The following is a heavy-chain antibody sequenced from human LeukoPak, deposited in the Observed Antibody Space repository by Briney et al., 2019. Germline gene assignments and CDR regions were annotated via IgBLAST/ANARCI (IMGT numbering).Heavy chain of an antibody. CDR1: GGSFSGYY. V-gene: IGHV4-34*01. CDR3: AGHRNYGSGSYYRTWWFDP. Sequence: SETLSLTCAVYGGSFSGYYWSWIRQPPGKGLEWIGEINHSGSTNYNPSLKSRATISVDTSKNQFSLKLSSVTAADTAVYYCAGHRNYGSGSYYRTWWFDPWGQGTLVTASS. J-gene: IGHJ5*02. CDR2: INHSGST. D-gene: IGHD3-10*01.